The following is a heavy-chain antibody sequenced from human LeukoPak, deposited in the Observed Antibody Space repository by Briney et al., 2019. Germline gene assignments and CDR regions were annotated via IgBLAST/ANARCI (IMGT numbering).Heavy chain of an antibody. V-gene: IGHV4-39*07. D-gene: IGHD2-21*02. CDR1: GGSISSSSYY. CDR3: ARLRVTAIPYYYYGMDV. CDR2: IYYSGST. Sequence: SETLSLTCTVSGGSISSSSYYWGWIRQPPGKGLEWIGSIYYSGSTYYNPSLKSRVTISVDTSKNQFSLKLSSVTAADTAVYYCARLRVTAIPYYYYGMDVWGQGTTVTVSS. J-gene: IGHJ6*02.